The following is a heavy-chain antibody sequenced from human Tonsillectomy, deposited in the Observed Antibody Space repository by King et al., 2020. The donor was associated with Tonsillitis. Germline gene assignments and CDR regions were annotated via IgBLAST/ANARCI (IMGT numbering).Heavy chain of an antibody. V-gene: IGHV3-20*04. CDR1: GFTFDDYG. Sequence: VQLVESGGGVVRPGGSLRLSCVASGFTFDDYGMNWVRQAPGKGLEWVSSINWNGGSTGYADSVKGRFTISRDNAKNSLYLQMNSLRAEDTAFYYCAKGSMSMVRGVHFDYWGQGTLVTVSS. CDR3: AKGSMSMVRGVHFDY. J-gene: IGHJ4*02. D-gene: IGHD3-10*01. CDR2: INWNGGST.